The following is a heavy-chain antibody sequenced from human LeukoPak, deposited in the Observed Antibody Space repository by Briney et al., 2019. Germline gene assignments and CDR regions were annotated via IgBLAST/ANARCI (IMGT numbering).Heavy chain of an antibody. CDR1: GGSISGSYY. J-gene: IGHJ4*02. CDR2: IYYSGST. V-gene: IGHV4-39*01. CDR3: ARLFTRYSGSYERAIDY. D-gene: IGHD1-26*01. Sequence: PSETLSLTCTVSGGSISGSYYWVWVRQPPGKGLEWIGSIYYSGSTYYNPSLKSRVTISVDTSKNQFSLKLSSVTAADTAVYYCARLFTRYSGSYERAIDYWGQGTLVTVSS.